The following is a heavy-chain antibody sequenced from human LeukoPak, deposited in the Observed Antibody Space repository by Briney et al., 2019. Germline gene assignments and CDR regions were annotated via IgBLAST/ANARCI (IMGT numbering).Heavy chain of an antibody. V-gene: IGHV4-4*07. Sequence: SETLSLTCTVSGGSISSYYWSWIRQPAGKGLEWIGRIYTSGSTNYNPSLKSRVTMSVDTSKNQFSLKLSSVAAADTAVYYCASVRTTTYYGSGSQSLAWFDPWGQGTLVTVSS. CDR2: IYTSGST. CDR1: GGSISSYY. CDR3: ASVRTTTYYGSGSQSLAWFDP. D-gene: IGHD3-10*01. J-gene: IGHJ5*02.